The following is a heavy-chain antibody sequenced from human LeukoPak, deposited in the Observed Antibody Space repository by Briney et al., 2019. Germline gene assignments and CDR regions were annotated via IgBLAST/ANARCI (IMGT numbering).Heavy chain of an antibody. D-gene: IGHD3-22*01. CDR3: AKDQLSPGITMIVGPDY. V-gene: IGHV3-30*18. Sequence: GGSLRLSCAASGFTFSSYGMHWVRQAPGKGLEWVAVISYDGSNKYYADSVKGRFTISRDNSKNTLYLQMNSLRAEDTAVYYCAKDQLSPGITMIVGPDYWGQGTLVTVSS. J-gene: IGHJ4*02. CDR1: GFTFSSYG. CDR2: ISYDGSNK.